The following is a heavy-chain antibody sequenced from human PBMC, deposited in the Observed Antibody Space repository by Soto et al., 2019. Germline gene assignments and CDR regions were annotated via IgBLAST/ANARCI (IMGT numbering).Heavy chain of an antibody. CDR2: ISDRGDTT. CDR1: GFTIRSYA. J-gene: IGHJ4*02. D-gene: IGHD3-22*01. CDR3: AKGLYYYDSSGYPN. V-gene: IGHV3-23*01. Sequence: EVQLLESGGGLVQPGGSLRLSCAASGFTIRSYAMSWVRQAPGKGLEWVSAISDRGDTTHYADSVKGRFTISRDTSKNTLYLQMNSLRAEDTAVYYCAKGLYYYDSSGYPNWGQGTLVTVSS.